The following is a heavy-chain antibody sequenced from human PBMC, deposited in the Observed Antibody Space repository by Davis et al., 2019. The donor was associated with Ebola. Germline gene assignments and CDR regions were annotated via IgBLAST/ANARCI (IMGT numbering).Heavy chain of an antibody. CDR3: AKVHPPTTVTTGWFDP. CDR2: ISVRSIT. CDR1: GFIFSSYA. J-gene: IGHJ5*02. V-gene: IGHV3-23*01. Sequence: GESLKISCAASGFIFSSYAMSWVRQAPGKGLEWVSSISVRSITYHADSVKGRFTISRDNSKNTLYLQMNSPRAEDTAVYYCAKVHPPTTVTTGWFDPWGQGTLVTVSS. D-gene: IGHD4-17*01.